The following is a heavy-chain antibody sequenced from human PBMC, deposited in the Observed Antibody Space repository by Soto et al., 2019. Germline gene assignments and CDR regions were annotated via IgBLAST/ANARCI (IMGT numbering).Heavy chain of an antibody. V-gene: IGHV4-61*01. D-gene: IGHD3-10*01. Sequence: SETLSLTCTVSGASLRSGSYYWSWIRQPPGKGLEWIGYISHSGRTNYDPSLKSRLTMSVDTSQNQFSLQLNSVTAADTAAYYCSYGSSFDYWGQGTLVTVSS. CDR2: ISHSGRT. CDR1: GASLRSGSYY. CDR3: SYGSSFDY. J-gene: IGHJ4*02.